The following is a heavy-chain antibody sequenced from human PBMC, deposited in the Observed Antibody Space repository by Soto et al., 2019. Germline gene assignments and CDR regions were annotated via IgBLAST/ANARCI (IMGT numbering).Heavy chain of an antibody. CDR3: ARGLGGGALRPSDY. D-gene: IGHD2-15*01. CDR2: MNPRSGNT. Sequence: QVQLVQSGAEVKEPGASVKVSCKASGYTFSSYDINWVRQATGQGLEWMGWMNPRSGNTGYAQKFQGRVTMTRKTSITTPYMELTSLRPEDTAVYYCARGLGGGALRPSDYWGQGPLFTVSS. CDR1: GYTFSSYD. J-gene: IGHJ4*02. V-gene: IGHV1-8*01.